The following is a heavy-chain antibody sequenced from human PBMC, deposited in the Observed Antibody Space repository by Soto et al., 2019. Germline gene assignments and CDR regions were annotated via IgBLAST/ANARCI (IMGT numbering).Heavy chain of an antibody. V-gene: IGHV3-30*18. CDR1: GLNINDYG. CDR3: SKDLVSLRGGIVVVPAARYYYYYYGMDV. J-gene: IGHJ6*02. CDR2: ISYDGSNK. Sequence: PGGSLRLSCAASGLNINDYGMHWVRQAPGKGLDWVAQISYDGSNKHYADSVKTRFTISTDNSKNTLYLQMNSLRAEDTAVYDCSKDLVSLRGGIVVVPAARYYYYYYGMDVWGQGTTVTVS. D-gene: IGHD2-2*01.